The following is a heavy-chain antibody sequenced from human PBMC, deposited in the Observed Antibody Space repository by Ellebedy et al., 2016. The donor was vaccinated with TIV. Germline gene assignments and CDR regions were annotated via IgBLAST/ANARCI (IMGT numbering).Heavy chain of an antibody. Sequence: GESLKISCAASGFSFSNYWMIWVRQAPGKGLEWVANIKGDGSDKNHADSLKGRFTISRDNAKNSLFLEMDSLAAEDTALYYCARDRQGSGSYWFDFWGQGTPVAVSS. V-gene: IGHV3-7*03. CDR1: GFSFSNYW. D-gene: IGHD3-10*01. CDR3: ARDRQGSGSYWFDF. CDR2: IKGDGSDK. J-gene: IGHJ4*02.